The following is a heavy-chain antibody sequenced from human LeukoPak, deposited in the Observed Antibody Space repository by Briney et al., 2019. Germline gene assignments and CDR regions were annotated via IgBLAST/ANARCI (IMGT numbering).Heavy chain of an antibody. CDR2: ITHSGRT. J-gene: IGHJ3*02. V-gene: IGHV4-34*01. CDR1: GGSFSGYQ. CDR3: AKTSRKGSVGVFDI. Sequence: SETLSLTCVVYGGSFSGYQWSWIRQPPGKGLERIGEITHSGRTNYNPSLSSRVTISVDTSKNQFSLKLSSVTAADTAVYYCAKTSRKGSVGVFDIWGQGTMVTVSS. D-gene: IGHD1-26*01.